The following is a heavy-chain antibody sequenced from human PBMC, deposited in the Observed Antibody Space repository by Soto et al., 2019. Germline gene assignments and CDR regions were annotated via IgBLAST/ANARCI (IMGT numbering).Heavy chain of an antibody. CDR1: GFIFSNYG. D-gene: IGHD3-10*01. CDR3: AAGEPLNY. CDR2: IWYDGSNK. V-gene: IGHV3-33*01. J-gene: IGHJ4*02. Sequence: PGGSLRLSCAASGFIFSNYGMHWARQAPGKGLEWVAIIWYDGSNKYYADSVKGRFTISRDNSKNTVYLQMNSLRAEDTAMYFCAAGEPLNYRGQGTLVTVSS.